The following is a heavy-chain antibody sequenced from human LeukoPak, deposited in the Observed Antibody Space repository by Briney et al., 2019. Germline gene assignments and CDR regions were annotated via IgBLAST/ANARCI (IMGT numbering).Heavy chain of an antibody. V-gene: IGHV1-24*01. J-gene: IGHJ5*02. Sequence: ASVKVSCKVSGYTLTELSMHWVRQAPGKGLEWMVGFDPEDGETIYAQKFQGRVTMTEDTSTDTAYMELSSLRSEDTAVYYCATDLLVAVAGPREGWFDPWGQGTLVTVSS. CDR1: GYTLTELS. CDR3: ATDLLVAVAGPREGWFDP. D-gene: IGHD6-19*01. CDR2: FDPEDGET.